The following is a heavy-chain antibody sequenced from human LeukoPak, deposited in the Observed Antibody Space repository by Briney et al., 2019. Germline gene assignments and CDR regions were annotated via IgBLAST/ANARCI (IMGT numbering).Heavy chain of an antibody. CDR1: GFTFSSYE. J-gene: IGHJ4*02. CDR3: ARLGYSYGSGYFDY. V-gene: IGHV3-48*03. Sequence: GSLRLSCAASGFTFSSYEMNWVRPAPGKGLEWVSYISSSGSTIYYADSVKRRFTISRDNAKNSLYLQMNSLRAEDTAVYYCARLGYSYGSGYFDYWGQGTLVTVSS. D-gene: IGHD5-18*01. CDR2: ISSSGSTI.